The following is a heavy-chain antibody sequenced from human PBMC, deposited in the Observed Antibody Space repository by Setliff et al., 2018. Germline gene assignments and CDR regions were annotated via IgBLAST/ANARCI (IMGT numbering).Heavy chain of an antibody. Sequence: PGGSLRLSCAASGFIFKNYIMTWVRQAPGKGLEWVASISGDRNTFYTDSVKGRFTIFRDGSKNTLFLHMTSLRAEDTAVYYCAKPQMELRWGFESWGQGTPVTVSS. V-gene: IGHV3-23*03. CDR3: AKPQMELRWGFES. J-gene: IGHJ4*02. D-gene: IGHD1-7*01. CDR1: GFIFKNYI. CDR2: ISGDRNT.